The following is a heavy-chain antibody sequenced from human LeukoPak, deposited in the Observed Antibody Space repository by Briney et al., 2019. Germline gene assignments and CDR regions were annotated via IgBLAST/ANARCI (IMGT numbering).Heavy chain of an antibody. V-gene: IGHV3-9*03. Sequence: PGGSLRLSCAASGFTFDHYAMHWVRQAPAKGLEGVSGITWNSDNIEYADSVKDRFTIYRDNAKNSLYLQMNSLRAGDMALYYCAKGGGGRLIYYYYMDVWGKGTTVTVSS. CDR1: GFTFDHYA. D-gene: IGHD3-16*01. J-gene: IGHJ6*03. CDR3: AKGGGGRLIYYYYMDV. CDR2: ITWNSDNI.